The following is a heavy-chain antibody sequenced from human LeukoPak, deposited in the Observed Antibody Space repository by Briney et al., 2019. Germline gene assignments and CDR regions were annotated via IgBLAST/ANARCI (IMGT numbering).Heavy chain of an antibody. V-gene: IGHV3-30*07. D-gene: IGHD3-16*02. J-gene: IGHJ4*02. CDR3: AKDEFSGYFDY. CDR2: ISYDGSYK. CDR1: GFTLSSYA. Sequence: PGGSLRLSCAASGFTLSSYAMHWVRQAPGKGLEWVAVISYDGSYKYYADSVKGRFTISGDNSKNTLYLQMNSLRAEDTAVYYCAKDEFSGYFDYWGQGTLVTVSS.